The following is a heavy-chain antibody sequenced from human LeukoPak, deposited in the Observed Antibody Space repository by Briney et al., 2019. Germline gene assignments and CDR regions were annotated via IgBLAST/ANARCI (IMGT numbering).Heavy chain of an antibody. V-gene: IGHV4-31*03. CDR2: IYYSGST. CDR1: GGSISSGGYY. Sequence: SQTLSLTCTVSGGSISSGGYYWGWLRQHPGKGLEWIGYIYYSGSTYYNPSLKSRVTISVDTSKNQFSLKLSSVTAADTAVYYCARVVGATYFDYWGQGTLVTVSS. CDR3: ARVVGATYFDY. J-gene: IGHJ4*02. D-gene: IGHD1-26*01.